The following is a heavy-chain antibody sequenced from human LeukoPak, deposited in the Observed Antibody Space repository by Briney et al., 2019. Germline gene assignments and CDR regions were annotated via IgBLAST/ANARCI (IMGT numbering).Heavy chain of an antibody. V-gene: IGHV1-18*01. J-gene: IGHJ4*02. Sequence: ASVKVSCKASGCTFTSYGISWVRQAPGQGLEWMGWISAYNGNTNYAQKLQGRVTMTTDTSTSTAYMELRSLRSDDTAVYYCARDSRGDYEPDYWGQGTLVTVSS. CDR2: ISAYNGNT. CDR3: ARDSRGDYEPDY. CDR1: GCTFTSYG. D-gene: IGHD4-17*01.